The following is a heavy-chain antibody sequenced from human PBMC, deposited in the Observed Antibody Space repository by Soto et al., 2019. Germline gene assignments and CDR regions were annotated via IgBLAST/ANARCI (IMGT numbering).Heavy chain of an antibody. Sequence: ASVKVSCKASGYTFTSYDINWVRQATGQGLEWMGWMNPNSGNTGYAQKFQGRVTMTRNTSISTAYMELSSLRSEDTAVYYCARGLYLDYDFGHYYYYMDVWGKGTTVTVSS. CDR1: GYTFTSYD. CDR3: ARGLYLDYDFGHYYYYMDV. D-gene: IGHD3-3*01. J-gene: IGHJ6*03. V-gene: IGHV1-8*01. CDR2: MNPNSGNT.